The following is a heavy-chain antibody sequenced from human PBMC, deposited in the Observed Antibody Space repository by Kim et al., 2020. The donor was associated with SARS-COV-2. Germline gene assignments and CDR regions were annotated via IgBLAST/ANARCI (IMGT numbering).Heavy chain of an antibody. J-gene: IGHJ6*02. Sequence: CKGRVTITADESASTAYMELSSLRSEDTAVYYCAREGYSGYDYVYYGMDVWGQGTTVTVSS. V-gene: IGHV1-69*01. D-gene: IGHD5-12*01. CDR3: AREGYSGYDYVYYGMDV.